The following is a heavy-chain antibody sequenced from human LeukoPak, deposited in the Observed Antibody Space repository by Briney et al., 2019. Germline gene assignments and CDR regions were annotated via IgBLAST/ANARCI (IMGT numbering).Heavy chain of an antibody. CDR3: ARTGSGGIPLAAAHLDY. V-gene: IGHV3-73*01. CDR2: IRSKANSYAT. Sequence: GGSLRLSCAASGFTFSGSAMHWVRQASGKGLEWVGRIRSKANSYATAYAASVKGRFTISRDDSKNTAYLQMNGLKTEDTAVYYCARTGSGGIPLAAAHLDYWGQGTLVTVSS. D-gene: IGHD2-15*01. CDR1: GFTFSGSA. J-gene: IGHJ4*02.